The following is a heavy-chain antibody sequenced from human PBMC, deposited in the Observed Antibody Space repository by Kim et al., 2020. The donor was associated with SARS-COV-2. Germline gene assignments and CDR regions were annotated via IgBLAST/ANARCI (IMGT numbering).Heavy chain of an antibody. J-gene: IGHJ4*02. CDR2: IVVGSGNT. Sequence: SVKVSCKASGFTFTSSAVQWVRQARGQRLEWIGWIVVGSGNTNYAQKFQERVTITRDMSTSTAYMELSSLRSEDTAVYYCAADLTYYYDSSGYGARGDYWGQGTLVTVSS. CDR1: GFTFTSSA. CDR3: AADLTYYYDSSGYGARGDY. V-gene: IGHV1-58*01. D-gene: IGHD3-22*01.